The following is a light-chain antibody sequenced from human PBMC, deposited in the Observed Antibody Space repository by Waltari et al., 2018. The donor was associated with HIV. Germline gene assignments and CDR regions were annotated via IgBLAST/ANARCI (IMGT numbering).Light chain of an antibody. J-gene: IGKJ1*01. CDR2: QAS. CDR3: QQYNSYLRT. V-gene: IGKV1-5*03. CDR1: QTVNTS. Sequence: DIQMTQSPSTLSASLGDVITIPCRASQTVNTSLAWYQQKSGKAPKLLIYQASTLNTAVPPRFAASASGTDFTLTISGLQPDDFATYYCQQYNSYLRTFGQGTRV.